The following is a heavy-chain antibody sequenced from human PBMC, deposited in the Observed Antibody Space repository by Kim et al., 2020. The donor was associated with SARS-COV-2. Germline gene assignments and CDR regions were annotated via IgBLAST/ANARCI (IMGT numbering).Heavy chain of an antibody. CDR1: GFTFDDYT. CDR2: ISWDGGST. D-gene: IGHD5-18*01. V-gene: IGHV3-43*01. J-gene: IGHJ6*02. CDR3: AKGGYSYGFSYYYYGMDV. Sequence: GGSLRLSCAASGFTFDDYTMHWVRQAPGKGLEWVSLISWDGGSTYYADSVKGRFTISRDNSKNSLYLQMNSLRTEDTALYYCAKGGYSYGFSYYYYGMDVWGQGTTVTVSS.